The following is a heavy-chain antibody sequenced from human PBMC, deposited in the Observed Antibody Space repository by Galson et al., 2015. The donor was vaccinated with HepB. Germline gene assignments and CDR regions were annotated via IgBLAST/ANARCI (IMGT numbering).Heavy chain of an antibody. CDR1: GFTFSNAW. D-gene: IGHD3-16*01. CDR3: TTDTVSLRDY. J-gene: IGHJ4*02. Sequence: SLRLSCAASGFTFSNAWMSWVRQAPGKGLEWVGRIKSKTDGGTTDYAAPVKGRFTISRDDPKNTLYLQMNRLKTEDTAVYYCTTDTVSLRDYWGQGTLVTVSS. CDR2: IKSKTDGGTT. V-gene: IGHV3-15*01.